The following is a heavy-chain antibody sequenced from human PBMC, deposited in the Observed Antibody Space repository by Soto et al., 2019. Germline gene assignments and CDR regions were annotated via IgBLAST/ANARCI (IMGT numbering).Heavy chain of an antibody. Sequence: SETLSLTCTVSGGSISSSSYYWGWIRQPPGKGLEWIGSIYYSGSTYYNPSLKSRVTISVDTSKNQFSLKLSSVTAADTAVYYCARDLSSGDLGGMDVSGQGTTVTVSS. CDR2: IYYSGST. CDR3: ARDLSSGDLGGMDV. D-gene: IGHD6-19*01. V-gene: IGHV4-39*07. CDR1: GGSISSSSYY. J-gene: IGHJ6*02.